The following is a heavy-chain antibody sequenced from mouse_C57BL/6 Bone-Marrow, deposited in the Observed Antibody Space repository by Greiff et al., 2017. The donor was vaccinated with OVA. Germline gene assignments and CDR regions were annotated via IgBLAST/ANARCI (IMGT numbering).Heavy chain of an antibody. CDR3: ARDYGSA. D-gene: IGHD1-1*01. J-gene: IGHJ2*01. CDR1: GYAFTNYL. CDR2: INPGSGGT. Sequence: VKLMESGAELVRLGTSVKVSCKASGYAFTNYLIEWVKQRPGQGLEWIGVINPGSGGTNYNEKFKGKATLTADKSSSTAYMQLSSLTSEDSAVYFCARDYGSAWGQGTTLTVSS. V-gene: IGHV1-54*01.